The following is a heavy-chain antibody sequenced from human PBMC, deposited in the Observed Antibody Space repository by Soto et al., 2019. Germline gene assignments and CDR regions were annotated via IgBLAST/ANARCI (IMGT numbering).Heavy chain of an antibody. V-gene: IGHV3-23*01. CDR2: ILVGGST. CDR3: AKATATGGGAFEI. D-gene: IGHD2-8*02. J-gene: IGHJ3*02. Sequence: GGSLRLSCAVSGFICSSYDMSWVRQAPGKGLAWVSTILVGGSTHYEDSVQGRFTISRGTSKSTVYLHMNSLTAGDTAVYYCAKATATGGGAFEIYGQGTMVTVSS. CDR1: GFICSSYD.